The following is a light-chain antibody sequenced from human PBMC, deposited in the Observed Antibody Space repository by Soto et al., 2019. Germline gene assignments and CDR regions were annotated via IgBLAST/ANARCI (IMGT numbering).Light chain of an antibody. Sequence: QSALTQPPSVSGSPGQSVTISCTGTSSDVGSYNRVSWYQQPPGTAPKLMMYEVSNRPLGVPDRFSGSKFGNTASLTISGLQAEDEADGYCRAYTSSRTPVVFCGGSKLTVL. V-gene: IGLV2-18*02. CDR2: EVS. CDR3: RAYTSSRTPVV. CDR1: SSDVGSYNR. J-gene: IGLJ2*01.